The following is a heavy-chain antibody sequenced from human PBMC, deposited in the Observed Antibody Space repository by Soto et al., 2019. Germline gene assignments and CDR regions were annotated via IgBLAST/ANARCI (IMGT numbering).Heavy chain of an antibody. J-gene: IGHJ4*02. CDR2: IWYDGSNQ. CDR1: GFTFSTYG. V-gene: IGHV3-33*01. D-gene: IGHD3-10*01. Sequence: LRLSCAPSGFTFSTYGMHWVRQAPGKGLEWVAVIWYDGSNQYYADSVKGRFTISRDNSKNMLYLQMNSLRAEDTAVYYCARDLGAFNYGSAYFDYWGQGTPVTVSS. CDR3: ARDLGAFNYGSAYFDY.